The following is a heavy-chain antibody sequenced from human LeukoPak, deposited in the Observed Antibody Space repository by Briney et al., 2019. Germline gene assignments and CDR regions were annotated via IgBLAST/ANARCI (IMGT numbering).Heavy chain of an antibody. CDR2: INHSGST. D-gene: IGHD3-10*01. Sequence: SETLSLTCVVYGGSFSGFYWSWIRQPPGKGLEWIAEINHSGSTNYTPSLKSRVTISADTSKNHFSLKLRSVTAADTAVYYCARAWSYGSGSYLDYWGQGTLVTVSS. V-gene: IGHV4-34*01. CDR1: GGSFSGFY. J-gene: IGHJ4*02. CDR3: ARAWSYGSGSYLDY.